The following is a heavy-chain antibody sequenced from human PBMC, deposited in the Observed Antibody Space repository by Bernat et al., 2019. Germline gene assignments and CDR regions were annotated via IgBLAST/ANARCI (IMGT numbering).Heavy chain of an antibody. Sequence: EVQLLESGGGLVQPGGSLRLSCAASGFTFSSYAMSWVRQAPGKGLEWVSAISGSGGSTYYAESVRGRFTISRDKSKNTLYLKMNSLRAEDTAVYYCAKATVHRITDAFDIWGQGTMVTVSS. J-gene: IGHJ3*02. CDR3: AKATVHRITDAFDI. CDR1: GFTFSSYA. D-gene: IGHD4-11*01. CDR2: ISGSGGST. V-gene: IGHV3-23*01.